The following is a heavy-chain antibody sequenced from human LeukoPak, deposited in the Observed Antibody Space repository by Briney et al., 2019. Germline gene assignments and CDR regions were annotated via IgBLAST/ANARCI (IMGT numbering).Heavy chain of an antibody. Sequence: ASVKVSCKASGYTLTGYYMHWVRQAPGQGLEWMGVINPSGGSTSYAQKFQGRVTMTRDTSTRTVYMEVNSLRSEDTAVYYCARQGTYSSAIGMGYWGQGTLVTVSS. J-gene: IGHJ4*02. D-gene: IGHD6-19*01. V-gene: IGHV1-46*01. CDR1: GYTLTGYY. CDR2: INPSGGST. CDR3: ARQGTYSSAIGMGY.